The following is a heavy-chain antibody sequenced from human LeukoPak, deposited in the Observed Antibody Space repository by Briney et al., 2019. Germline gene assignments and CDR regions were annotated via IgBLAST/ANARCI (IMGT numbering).Heavy chain of an antibody. CDR1: GGSISSYY. CDR2: IYYSGST. V-gene: IGHV4-59*08. D-gene: IGHD3-10*01. J-gene: IGHJ4*02. CDR3: ARHTIGWFGELSFDY. Sequence: SETLSLTCTVSGGSISSYYWSWIRQPPGKGLEWIGYIYYSGSTNYNPSLKSRVTISVDTSKNQFSLKLSSVTAAGTAVYYCARHTIGWFGELSFDYWGQGTLVTVSS.